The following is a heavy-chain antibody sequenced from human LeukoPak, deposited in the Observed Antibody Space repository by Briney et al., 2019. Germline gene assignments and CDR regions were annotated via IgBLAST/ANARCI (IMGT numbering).Heavy chain of an antibody. V-gene: IGHV3-74*01. CDR3: VSFYETY. CDR1: GNYW. J-gene: IGHJ4*02. Sequence: GGSLRLSCAASGNYWMHWVRQVPGKGLVWVSHINSDGSWTSYADSVKGRFTISKDNAKNTVYLQMNSLRAEDTAVYYCVSFYETYWGRGTLVTVSS. D-gene: IGHD2/OR15-2a*01. CDR2: INSDGSWT.